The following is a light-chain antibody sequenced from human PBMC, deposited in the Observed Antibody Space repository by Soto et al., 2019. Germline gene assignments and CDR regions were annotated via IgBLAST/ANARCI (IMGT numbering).Light chain of an antibody. CDR3: HQYGLSPYT. CDR2: GAS. V-gene: IGKV3-20*01. Sequence: EIVLTQSPGTLSLSPGERATLSCRASQSVSNNYLAWFQQKPGQAPRILIYGASNRATGIPDRFSGSGSGTDFTLTISRLEPEDFVVYYCHQYGLSPYTFGQGTKLEIK. J-gene: IGKJ2*01. CDR1: QSVSNNY.